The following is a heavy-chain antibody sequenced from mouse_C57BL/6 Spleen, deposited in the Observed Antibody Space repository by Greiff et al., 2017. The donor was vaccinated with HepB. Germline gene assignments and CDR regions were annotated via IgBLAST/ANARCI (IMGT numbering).Heavy chain of an antibody. CDR2: INPNNGGT. J-gene: IGHJ2*01. Sequence: EVQLQESGPELVKPGASVKMSCKASGYTFTDYNMHWVKQSHGKSLEWIGYINPNNGGTSYNQKFKGKATLTVNKSSSTAYMELRSLTSEDSAVYYCAAGSGYFDYWGQGTTLTVSS. CDR3: AAGSGYFDY. V-gene: IGHV1-22*01. CDR1: GYTFTDYN. D-gene: IGHD4-1*01.